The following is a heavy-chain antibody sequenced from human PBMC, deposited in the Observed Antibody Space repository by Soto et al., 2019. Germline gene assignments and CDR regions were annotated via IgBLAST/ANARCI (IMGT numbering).Heavy chain of an antibody. D-gene: IGHD3-3*01. V-gene: IGHV3-48*02. CDR1: GFTFSSYS. Sequence: PGGSLRLSCAASGFTFSSYSMNWVRQAPGKGLEWVSYISSSSSTIYYADSVKGRFTISRDNAKNSLYLQMNSLRDEDTAVYYCARVSSPLQHYTYYDFWSGYDPESYGMDVWGQGIKVTVSS. CDR3: ARVSSPLQHYTYYDFWSGYDPESYGMDV. J-gene: IGHJ6*02. CDR2: ISSSSSTI.